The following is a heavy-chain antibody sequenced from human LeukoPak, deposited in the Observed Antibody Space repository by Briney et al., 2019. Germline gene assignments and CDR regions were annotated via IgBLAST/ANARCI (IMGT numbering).Heavy chain of an antibody. Sequence: GGSLRLSCAASGFTFSSYGMHWVRQAPGKGLEWVAFIRFDGNYKDYVDSVKGRFTISRDNAKNTVYLQMNSLRAEDTAVYYCARAKYFYDSSGYYWSGAFDIWGQGTMVTVSS. CDR1: GFTFSSYG. CDR2: IRFDGNYK. J-gene: IGHJ3*02. V-gene: IGHV3-30*02. D-gene: IGHD3-22*01. CDR3: ARAKYFYDSSGYYWSGAFDI.